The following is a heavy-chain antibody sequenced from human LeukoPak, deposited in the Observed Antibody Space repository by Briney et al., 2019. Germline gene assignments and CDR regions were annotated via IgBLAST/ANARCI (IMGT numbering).Heavy chain of an antibody. D-gene: IGHD3-16*01. CDR3: VRARNGGDFDY. V-gene: IGHV3-53*01. CDR1: GFTVSSNY. J-gene: IGHJ4*02. CDR2: IYSGGST. Sequence: QPGGSLRLSCAASGFTVSSNYMSWVRQAPGKGLEWGSVIYSGGSTYYADSVKGRFTISRDNSKNTLYLQMNSLRAEDTGVYYSVRARNGGDFDYWGQGTLVTVSS.